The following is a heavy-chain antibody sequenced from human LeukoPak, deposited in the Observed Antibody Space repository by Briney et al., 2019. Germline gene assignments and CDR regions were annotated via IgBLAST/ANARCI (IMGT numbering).Heavy chain of an antibody. CDR1: GGSVSTSN. J-gene: IGHJ4*02. D-gene: IGHD2/OR15-2a*01. CDR2: VDYNGNT. Sequence: SETLSLTCTVSGGSVSTSNWNWIRQPPGRGLEWIGNVDYNGNTKYNPSLRSRVTMSLDTSKNQFSLKLKFVTAADTALYYFARGFYGPFDRWGQGTLVTVSS. CDR3: ARGFYGPFDR. V-gene: IGHV4-59*02.